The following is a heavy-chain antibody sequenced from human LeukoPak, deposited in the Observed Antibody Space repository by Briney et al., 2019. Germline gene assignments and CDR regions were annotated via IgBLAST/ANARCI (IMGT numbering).Heavy chain of an antibody. J-gene: IGHJ4*02. D-gene: IGHD3-10*01. CDR2: IYTSGST. Sequence: SETLSLTCTVSGGSISSYYWSWIRQPAGKGLEWIGRIYTSGSTNYNPSLKSRVTMSVDTSKNQFSLKLSSVTAADTAVYYCARDHLWFGELSASYFDYWGQGTLVTVSS. CDR3: ARDHLWFGELSASYFDY. V-gene: IGHV4-4*07. CDR1: GGSISSYY.